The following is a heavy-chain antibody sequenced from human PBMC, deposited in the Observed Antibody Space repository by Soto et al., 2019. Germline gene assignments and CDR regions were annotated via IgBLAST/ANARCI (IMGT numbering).Heavy chain of an antibody. CDR1: GGSISSYY. CDR2: IYYSGST. Sequence: SETLSLTCTVSGGSISSYYWSWIRQPPGKGLEWIGYIYYSGSTNYNPSLKSRVTISVDTSKNQFSLKLSSVTAADTAAYYCARGWIQPFFYWGQGTLVTVSS. V-gene: IGHV4-59*01. J-gene: IGHJ4*02. D-gene: IGHD5-18*01. CDR3: ARGWIQPFFY.